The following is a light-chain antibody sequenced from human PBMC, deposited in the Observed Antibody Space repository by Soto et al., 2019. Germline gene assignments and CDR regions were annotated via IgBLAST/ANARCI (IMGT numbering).Light chain of an antibody. V-gene: IGKV1-5*03. Sequence: DIQMTQSPSTLSASVGDRVTVTCRAGQTINNWLAWYQQKPGKAPKLLIYKASNLESGVPSRFSGSGSGTEFTLTISSLQPDDFATYYCQQYSSYSITFGQGTRLEI. CDR1: QTINNW. CDR2: KAS. J-gene: IGKJ5*01. CDR3: QQYSSYSIT.